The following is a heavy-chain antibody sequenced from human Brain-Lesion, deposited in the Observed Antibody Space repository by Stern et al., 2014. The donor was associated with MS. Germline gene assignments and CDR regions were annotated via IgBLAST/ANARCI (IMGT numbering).Heavy chain of an antibody. CDR2: IHPSGSA. Sequence: QVQLQESVPGLVKPSQTLSLTCTVSGGSISSGSDYWSWIRQPVGKGLEWIGRIHPSGSAFYTPSLKSRFTISTDTTMNQFSLELNSATAADTAIYYCASGYRIFDYWGQGILVTVSS. CDR1: GGSISSGSDY. V-gene: IGHV4-61*02. CDR3: ASGYRIFDY. D-gene: IGHD5-18*01. J-gene: IGHJ4*02.